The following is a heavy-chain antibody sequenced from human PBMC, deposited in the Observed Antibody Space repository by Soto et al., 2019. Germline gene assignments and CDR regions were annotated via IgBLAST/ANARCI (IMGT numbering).Heavy chain of an antibody. Sequence: GGSLRLSCAASGLTFSSYWMTWVRQAPGKGLEWVANINEDGSEKYYVDSVKGRFTISRDNSKKALYLQMNSLRAEDTAVYYCARDNKNPKGRFNTWGQGPLVTVSS. CDR1: GLTFSSYW. V-gene: IGHV3-7*01. J-gene: IGHJ5*02. D-gene: IGHD3-10*01. CDR3: ARDNKNPKGRFNT. CDR2: INEDGSEK.